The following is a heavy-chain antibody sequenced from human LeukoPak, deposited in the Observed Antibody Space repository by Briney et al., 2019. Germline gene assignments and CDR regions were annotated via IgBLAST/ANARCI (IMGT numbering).Heavy chain of an antibody. CDR1: GFTFDYYY. V-gene: IGHV3-11*01. CDR3: ARVGPYYDLDN. Sequence: PGGSLRLSCAASGFTFDYYYMTWIRQAPGKGLEWVSYISSSGRTMFYADSVMGRFTVSRGNAKNSLYLQMNTLRAEDTAVYYCARVGPYYDLDNWGQGTLVTVSS. D-gene: IGHD3-3*01. J-gene: IGHJ4*02. CDR2: ISSSGRTM.